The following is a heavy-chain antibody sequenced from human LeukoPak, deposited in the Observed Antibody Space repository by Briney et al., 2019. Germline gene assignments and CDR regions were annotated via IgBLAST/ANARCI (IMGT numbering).Heavy chain of an antibody. CDR3: ASLAMAIEAFDY. Sequence: GGSLRLSCAASGFTFSSYEMNWVRQAPGKGLEWVSYITSSGNTIYYADSVKGRFTISRDNAKNSLYLQMNSLRAEDTAVYYCASLAMAIEAFDYWGQGTLVTVSS. J-gene: IGHJ4*02. D-gene: IGHD5-18*01. CDR1: GFTFSSYE. V-gene: IGHV3-48*03. CDR2: ITSSGNTI.